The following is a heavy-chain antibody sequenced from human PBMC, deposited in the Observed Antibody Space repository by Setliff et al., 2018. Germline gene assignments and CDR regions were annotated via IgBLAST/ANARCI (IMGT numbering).Heavy chain of an antibody. V-gene: IGHV3-21*01. CDR1: GFTFSTHS. D-gene: IGHD6-13*01. Sequence: SLRLSCAASGFTFSTHSMNWVRQAPGKGLEWVSSISRSSTYIYCADSMKGRFTISRDNAKNSLYLQMNSLRAEDTAVYYCASAGHSGSWFPFDAFHIWGQGTMVTVSS. CDR3: ASAGHSGSWFPFDAFHI. CDR2: ISRSSTYI. J-gene: IGHJ3*02.